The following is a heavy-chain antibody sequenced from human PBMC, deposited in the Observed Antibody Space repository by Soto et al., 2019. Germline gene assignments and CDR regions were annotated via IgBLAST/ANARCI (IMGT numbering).Heavy chain of an antibody. Sequence: ASVKVSCKASGYTFTSYCLHWVRQAPGQGLEWIGIINPSGGSTSCAQKFPGRVTRTRXTXTRTEYMELLSLYSDITTGYNCARGFGXLCTSTSWYSPRGPTGWFDPWDQGTLFNVPS. CDR1: GYTFTSYC. CDR2: INPSGGST. CDR3: ARGFGXLCTSTSWYSPRGPTGWFDP. J-gene: IGHJ5*02. V-gene: IGHV1-46*01. D-gene: IGHD2-2*01.